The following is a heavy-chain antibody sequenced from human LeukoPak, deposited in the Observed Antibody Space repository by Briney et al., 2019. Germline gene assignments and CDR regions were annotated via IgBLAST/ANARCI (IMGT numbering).Heavy chain of an antibody. CDR1: GFTFSSYE. CDR3: ARVQTTVTTLDY. V-gene: IGHV3-48*03. J-gene: IGHJ4*02. Sequence: PGGSLRLSCAASGFTFSSYEMNWVRQAPGKGLEWVSYISSSGSTRYYADSVKGRFTISRDNAKNSLYLQMNSLRAEDTAVYYCARVQTTVTTLDYWGRGTLVTVSS. CDR2: ISSSGSTR. D-gene: IGHD4-17*01.